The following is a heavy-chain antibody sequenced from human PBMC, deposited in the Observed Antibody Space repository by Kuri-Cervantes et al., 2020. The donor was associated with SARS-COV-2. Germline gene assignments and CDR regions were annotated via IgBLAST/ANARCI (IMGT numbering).Heavy chain of an antibody. Sequence: GESLKISCAASGFTFSSYWMHWVRQAPGKGLVWVSRINSDGSSTSYADSVKGRFTISRDNAKNTLYLQMNSLRAEDTAVYYCAKGPPRGDCRDSSCYSVDYWGQGTLVTVSS. CDR1: GFTFSSYW. D-gene: IGHD2-15*01. J-gene: IGHJ4*02. CDR2: INSDGSST. V-gene: IGHV3-74*01. CDR3: AKGPPRGDCRDSSCYSVDY.